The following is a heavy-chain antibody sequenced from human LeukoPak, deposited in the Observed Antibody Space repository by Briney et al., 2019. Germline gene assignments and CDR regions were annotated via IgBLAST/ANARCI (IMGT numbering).Heavy chain of an antibody. D-gene: IGHD2-2*01. J-gene: IGHJ6*02. CDR2: MNPNSGNT. CDR1: GYTFTSYY. V-gene: IGHV1-8*02. CDR3: ARVRDCSSTSCHMDV. Sequence: ASVKVSCKASGYTFTSYYMHWVRQAPGQGLEWMGWMNPNSGNTGYAQKFQGRVTLTRSTSIGTAYMELSSLRSEDTAVYYCARVRDCSSTSCHMDVWGQGTTVTVSS.